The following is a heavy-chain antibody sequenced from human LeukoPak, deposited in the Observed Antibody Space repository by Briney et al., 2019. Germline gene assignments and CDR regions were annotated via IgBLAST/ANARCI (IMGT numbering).Heavy chain of an antibody. CDR2: IFYDGSP. D-gene: IGHD3-10*01. CDR3: ARYYGSGRDGDY. V-gene: IGHV4-39*01. J-gene: IGHJ4*02. Sequence: PSETLSLTCTVSSGSISNSNYYWGWIRQPPGKGLEWIGSIFYDGSPDYNPSLKSRVTISVDTSKNQFSLKVNSVTAADTAVYFCARYYGSGRDGDYWGQGSLVAVSS. CDR1: SGSISNSNYY.